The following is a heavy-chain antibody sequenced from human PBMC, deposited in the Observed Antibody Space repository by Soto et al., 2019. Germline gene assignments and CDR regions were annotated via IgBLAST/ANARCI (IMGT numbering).Heavy chain of an antibody. Sequence: SLTRTVSGDSISDYYWSWIRQPAGKGLEWIGRIYPGGSTNYNPSLKSRVTMSVDTSKNQFSLKLSSVTAADSAVYYCVRNYNNGYYPFDSWGREPRSQSPQ. J-gene: IGHJ4*02. CDR3: VRNYNNGYYPFDS. D-gene: IGHD3-22*01. CDR1: GDSISDYY. V-gene: IGHV4-4*07. CDR2: IYPGGST.